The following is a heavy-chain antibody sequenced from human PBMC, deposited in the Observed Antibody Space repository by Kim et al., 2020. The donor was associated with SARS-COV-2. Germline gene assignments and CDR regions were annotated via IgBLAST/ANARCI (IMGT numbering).Heavy chain of an antibody. CDR2: ISSSSSYI. Sequence: GGSLRLSCAASGFTFSSYSMNWVRQAPGKGLEWVPSISSSSSYIYYADSVKGRFTISRDNAKNSLYLQMNSLRAEDTAVYYCARDPSQIDNYYYYYGMDVWGQGTTVTVSS. D-gene: IGHD1-1*01. CDR3: ARDPSQIDNYYYYYGMDV. J-gene: IGHJ6*02. V-gene: IGHV3-21*01. CDR1: GFTFSSYS.